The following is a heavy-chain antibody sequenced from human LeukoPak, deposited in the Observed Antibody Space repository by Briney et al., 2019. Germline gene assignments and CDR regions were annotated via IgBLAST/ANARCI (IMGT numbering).Heavy chain of an antibody. D-gene: IGHD3-22*01. CDR3: AKSPTYYYDTSGYRYFDY. V-gene: IGHV3-23*01. Sequence: GGSLRLSCAASGFTFSNYAMTWVRQAPGKGLEWVSGISGSGGSTYYADSVKGRFTISRDNSKNTLYLQMNSLRAEDTAVYYCAKSPTYYYDTSGYRYFDYWGQGTLVTVSS. CDR1: GFTFSNYA. J-gene: IGHJ4*02. CDR2: ISGSGGST.